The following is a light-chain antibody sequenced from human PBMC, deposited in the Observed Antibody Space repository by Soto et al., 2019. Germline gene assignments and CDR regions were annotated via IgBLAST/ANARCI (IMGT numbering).Light chain of an antibody. CDR1: QSVTSN. CDR3: QQYSNWPRT. CDR2: GAS. V-gene: IGKV3-15*01. J-gene: IGKJ1*01. Sequence: EIVMTQSPAILSVSPGEGATLSCRASQSVTSNLAWYQQKPGQAPRLLIYGASTRATGIPASFSGSGSGTEFTLTISSLQSEDFAVYYCQQYSNWPRTFGQGTKVEI.